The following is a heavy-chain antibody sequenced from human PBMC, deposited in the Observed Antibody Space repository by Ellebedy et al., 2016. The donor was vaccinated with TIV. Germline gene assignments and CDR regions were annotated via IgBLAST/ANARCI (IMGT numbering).Heavy chain of an antibody. J-gene: IGHJ6*03. Sequence: ASVKVSXKASSYTFTSYGISWVRHAPGQGLEWMGWISAYNGNTNYAQKLQGRVTMTTDTSTSTAYMELRSLRSDDTAVYYCARDGLAVAAPYYYMDVWGKGTTVTVSS. CDR1: SYTFTSYG. CDR3: ARDGLAVAAPYYYMDV. CDR2: ISAYNGNT. D-gene: IGHD6-19*01. V-gene: IGHV1-18*01.